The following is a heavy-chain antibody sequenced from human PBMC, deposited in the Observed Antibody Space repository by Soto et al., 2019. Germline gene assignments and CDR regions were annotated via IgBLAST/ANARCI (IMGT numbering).Heavy chain of an antibody. V-gene: IGHV4-30-4*01. J-gene: IGHJ5*02. D-gene: IGHD2-2*01. Sequence: PSETLSLTCTVSGGSISSGDYYWGWIRQPPGKGLEWIGYIYYSGSTYYNPSLKSRVTISVDTSKNQFSLKLSSVTAADTAVYYCARGGAGYCSSTSCYSPAVNWFDPWGQGTLVTVSS. CDR2: IYYSGST. CDR3: ARGGAGYCSSTSCYSPAVNWFDP. CDR1: GGSISSGDYY.